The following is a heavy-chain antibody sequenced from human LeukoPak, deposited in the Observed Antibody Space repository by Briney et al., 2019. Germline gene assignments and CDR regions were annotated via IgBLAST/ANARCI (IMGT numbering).Heavy chain of an antibody. Sequence: GGPLRLSCAASGFTFSTYWMNWVRQAPGKGLEWVANIKKDGSEKYYVDSVKGRFTISRDNAKNSLFLQMNSLRAEDTAVYYCARVEQDYYDSSNFGTYAFDIWGQGTMVTVSS. CDR2: IKKDGSEK. CDR1: GFTFSTYW. V-gene: IGHV3-7*01. J-gene: IGHJ3*02. D-gene: IGHD3-22*01. CDR3: ARVEQDYYDSSNFGTYAFDI.